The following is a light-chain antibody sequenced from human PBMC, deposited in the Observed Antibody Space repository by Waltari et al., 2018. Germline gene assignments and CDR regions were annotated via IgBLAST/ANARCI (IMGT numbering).Light chain of an antibody. V-gene: IGKV3-20*01. CDR3: QQYDTSPWT. CDR2: GAS. Sequence: EIVLTQSPGTLSLSPGERATLSCRASQTISSSYLAWYRQNPGQAPRLLIYGASSRAAGVPDRFSGSGSGTDFTLTISGLEPEDSAVYYCQQYDTSPWTFGQGTKVEIE. CDR1: QTISSSY. J-gene: IGKJ1*01.